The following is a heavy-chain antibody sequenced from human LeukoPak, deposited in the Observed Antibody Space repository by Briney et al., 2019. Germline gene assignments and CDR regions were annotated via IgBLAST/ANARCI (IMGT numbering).Heavy chain of an antibody. CDR3: ARAGQAPPNYYYYYIDV. Sequence: PSQTLSLTCTVSGGSIRSGGYYWSWIRQHPGKGLEWIGYIYNSGSTYYNPSLKSRVTISVDTSKNQFSLKLSSVTAADTAVYYCARAGQAPPNYYYYYIDVWGKGTTATVSS. CDR2: IYNSGST. V-gene: IGHV4-31*03. CDR1: GGSIRSGGYY. D-gene: IGHD6-19*01. J-gene: IGHJ6*03.